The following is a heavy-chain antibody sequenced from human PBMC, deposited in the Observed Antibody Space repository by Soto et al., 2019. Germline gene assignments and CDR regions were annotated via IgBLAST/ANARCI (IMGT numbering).Heavy chain of an antibody. V-gene: IGHV3-74*03. J-gene: IGHJ5*01. CDR3: VRVIHLLTLDS. D-gene: IGHD3-16*02. CDR1: GLTFRSYW. Sequence: EVQLVESGGGLVQPGESLRLSCAASGLTFRSYWMHWVRQAPGKGLVWVSRINTDGSVAMYVDSVKGRFTISRYNAKNSRYLHMNSLRAEDTAVYYCVRVIHLLTLDSWRQVTMVTLSS. CDR2: INTDGSVA.